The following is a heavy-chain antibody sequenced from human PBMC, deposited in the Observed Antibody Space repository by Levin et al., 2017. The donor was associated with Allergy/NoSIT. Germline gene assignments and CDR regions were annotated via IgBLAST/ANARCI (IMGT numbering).Heavy chain of an antibody. CDR1: GFTFSSYW. V-gene: IGHV3-7*01. CDR2: IKQDGSEK. CDR3: ARDRKEEDYYDSSGILPY. D-gene: IGHD3-22*01. J-gene: IGHJ4*02. Sequence: GGSLRLSCAASGFTFSSYWMSWVRQAPGKGLEWVANIKQDGSEKYYVDSVKGRFTISRDNAKNSLYLQMNSLRAEDTAVYYCARDRKEEDYYDSSGILPYWGQGTLVTVSS.